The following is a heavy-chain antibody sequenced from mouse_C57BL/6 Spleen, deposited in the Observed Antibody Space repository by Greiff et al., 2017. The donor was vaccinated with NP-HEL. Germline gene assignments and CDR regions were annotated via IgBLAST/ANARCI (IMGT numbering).Heavy chain of an antibody. Sequence: VQLQQSGPELVKPGASVKISCKASGYSFTGYYMNWVKQSPEKSLEWIGEINSSTGGTTYNQKFKAKATLTVDKSSSTAYMQLKGLTSEDSAVYYCAREGFAYWGQGTLVTVSA. V-gene: IGHV1-42*01. CDR3: AREGFAY. J-gene: IGHJ3*01. CDR1: GYSFTGYY. CDR2: INSSTGGT.